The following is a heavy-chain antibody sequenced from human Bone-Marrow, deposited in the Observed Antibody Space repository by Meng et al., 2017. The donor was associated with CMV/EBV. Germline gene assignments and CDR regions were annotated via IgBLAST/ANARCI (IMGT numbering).Heavy chain of an antibody. CDR3: AKFRYYYDSSGTDY. CDR1: GLTFRYYA. V-gene: IGHV3-23*01. CDR2: IIGSGGST. Sequence: SGLTFRYYAMSWVRQAPGKGLEWVSAIIGSGGSTYYADSVKGRFTISRDNSKNTLYLQMDSLRAEDTALYYCAKFRYYYDSSGTDYWGQGTLVTVSS. J-gene: IGHJ4*02. D-gene: IGHD3-22*01.